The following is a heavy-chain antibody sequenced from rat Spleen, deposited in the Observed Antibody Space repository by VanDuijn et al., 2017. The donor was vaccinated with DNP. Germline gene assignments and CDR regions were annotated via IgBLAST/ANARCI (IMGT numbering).Heavy chain of an antibody. Sequence: QVRLKESGPGLVQPSQTLSLTCTVSGFSLTSYDVSWVRQPPGKGLEWIGTIWSGGSTDYNSALESQLSISRDTSKSQVLLRMSSLQTEDAGMYFCASGNNFGIAYWGQGTLVTVSS. CDR1: GFSLTSYD. J-gene: IGHJ3*01. CDR2: IWSGGST. V-gene: IGHV2-15*01. D-gene: IGHD1-10*01. CDR3: ASGNNFGIAY.